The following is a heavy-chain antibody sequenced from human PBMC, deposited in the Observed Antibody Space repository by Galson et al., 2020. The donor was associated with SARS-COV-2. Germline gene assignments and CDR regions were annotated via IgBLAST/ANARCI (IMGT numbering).Heavy chain of an antibody. Sequence: SETLSLTCTVSGGSISSSNYYWGWIRQPPGKGLEWIGSVYYSGSAYYSPSLKSRVTISADTSKNQFSLKMSSVTAADTAVYYCARRVGGSDAFWGFDPWGQGTLVTVSS. CDR1: GGSISSSNYY. J-gene: IGHJ5*02. CDR2: VYYSGSA. CDR3: ARRVGGSDAFWGFDP. D-gene: IGHD1-26*01. V-gene: IGHV4-39*01.